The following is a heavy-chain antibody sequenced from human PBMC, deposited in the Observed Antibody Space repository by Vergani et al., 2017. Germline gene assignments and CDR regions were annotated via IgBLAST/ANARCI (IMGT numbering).Heavy chain of an antibody. J-gene: IGHJ4*02. V-gene: IGHV4-31*01. CDR2: IYPGDSDT. D-gene: IGHD3-10*01. CDR3: ARRATPLTSPFDY. CDR1: GGSISSGGYY. Sequence: QVQLQESGPGLVKPSQTLSLTCTVSGGSISSGGYYWSWIRQHPGKGLEWIGYIYPGDSDTRYSPSFQGQVTISADKSISTAYLQWSSLKASDTAMYYCARRATPLTSPFDYWGQGTLVTVSS.